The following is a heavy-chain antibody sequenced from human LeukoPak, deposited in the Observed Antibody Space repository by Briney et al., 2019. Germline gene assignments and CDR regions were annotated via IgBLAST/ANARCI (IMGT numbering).Heavy chain of an antibody. Sequence: GGSLRLSCAASGFTLSSNWLNWVRQAPGKGLEWVAIIKQDGSENYYVDSVKGRFTISRDNAKNSLYLQMNSLRAEDTAVYYCARGNGFIIDYWGQGTLVTVSS. CDR2: IKQDGSEN. CDR1: GFTLSSNW. V-gene: IGHV3-7*01. D-gene: IGHD2-8*01. CDR3: ARGNGFIIDY. J-gene: IGHJ4*02.